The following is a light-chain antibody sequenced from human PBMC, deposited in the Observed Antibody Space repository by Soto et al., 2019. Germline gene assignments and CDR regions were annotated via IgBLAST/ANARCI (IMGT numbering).Light chain of an antibody. CDR2: GAS. CDR3: QQYGSSPGT. Sequence: EIVLTQSPGTLSLSPGERATLSCRASQSVSSSYLAWYQQKPGQAPRLLIYGASSRATGIPDRFSGSGSGTAFTLIISRLEPEDFAVYYCQQYGSSPGTFGQGTKVEIK. CDR1: QSVSSSY. V-gene: IGKV3-20*01. J-gene: IGKJ1*01.